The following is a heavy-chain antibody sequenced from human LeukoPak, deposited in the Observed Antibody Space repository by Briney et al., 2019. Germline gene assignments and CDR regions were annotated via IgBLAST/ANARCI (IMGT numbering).Heavy chain of an antibody. V-gene: IGHV3-21*01. J-gene: IGHJ6*03. D-gene: IGHD2-2*01. Sequence: GGSLRLSCAASGFTVSSNYMSWVRQAPGKGLEWVSSISSSSSYIYYADSVKGRFTISRDNAKNSLYLQMNSLRAEDTAVYYCAREGLYQLLWGRYYYYMDVWGKGTTVTVSS. CDR3: AREGLYQLLWGRYYYYMDV. CDR2: ISSSSSYI. CDR1: GFTVSSNY.